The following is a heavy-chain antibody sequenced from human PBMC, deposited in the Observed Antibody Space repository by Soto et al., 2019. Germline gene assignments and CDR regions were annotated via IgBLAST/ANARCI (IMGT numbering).Heavy chain of an antibody. V-gene: IGHV1-46*01. CDR1: GYTFTSYY. D-gene: IGHD2-2*01. Sequence: ASVKVSCKASGYTFTSYYMHWVRQAPGQGLEWMAIINPSGGSTSYAQKFQGRVTMTRDTSTSTVYMELNSLRSEDTAVYYCARAQLHYYGMDVWGQGTTVTVSS. CDR3: ARAQLHYYGMDV. J-gene: IGHJ6*02. CDR2: INPSGGST.